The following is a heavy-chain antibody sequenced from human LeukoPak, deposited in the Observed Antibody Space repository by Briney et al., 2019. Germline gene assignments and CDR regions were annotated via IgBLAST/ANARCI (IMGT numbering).Heavy chain of an antibody. D-gene: IGHD6-19*01. CDR2: ISGSGGST. J-gene: IGHJ4*02. V-gene: IGHV3-23*01. Sequence: GGSLRLSCAASGFTFSSYAMSWVRQAPGKGLGWVSAISGSGGSTYYADSVNGRSPISRENSQPTLYLQMNSLRAEDTAVSYCAKSSIAVAGDYWGQGTLVTVSS. CDR1: GFTFSSYA. CDR3: AKSSIAVAGDY.